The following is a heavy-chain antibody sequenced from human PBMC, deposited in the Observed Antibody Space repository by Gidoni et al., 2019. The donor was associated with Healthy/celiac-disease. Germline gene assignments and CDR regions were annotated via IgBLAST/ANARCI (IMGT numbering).Heavy chain of an antibody. CDR2: ISYDGSNK. CDR1: GFNFSSYG. Sequence: QVQLVESGGGVVQPGRSLRLSCAASGFNFSSYGMHWVRQAPGKGLEWVAVISYDGSNKYYADSVKGRFTISRDNSKNTLYLQMNSLRAEDTAVYYCAKDTGDIVVVPAANIDYWGQGTLVTVSS. D-gene: IGHD2-2*01. V-gene: IGHV3-30*18. J-gene: IGHJ4*02. CDR3: AKDTGDIVVVPAANIDY.